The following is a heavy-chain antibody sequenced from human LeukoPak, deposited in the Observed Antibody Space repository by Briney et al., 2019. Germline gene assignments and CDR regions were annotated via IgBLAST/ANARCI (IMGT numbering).Heavy chain of an antibody. V-gene: IGHV4-31*03. CDR1: GGSISSGGYY. J-gene: IGHJ6*02. Sequence: SETLSLTCTVSGGSISSGGYYWSWIRQHPGKGLEWIGYIYYSGSTYYNPSLKSRVTISVDTSKNQFSLKLSSVTAADTAVYYCARDEVGYFNYYGMDVWGQGTTVTVSS. CDR2: IYYSGST. CDR3: ARDEVGYFNYYGMDV.